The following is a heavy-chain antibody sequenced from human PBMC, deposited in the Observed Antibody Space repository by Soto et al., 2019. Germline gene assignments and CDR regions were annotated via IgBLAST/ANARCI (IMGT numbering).Heavy chain of an antibody. J-gene: IGHJ6*02. D-gene: IGHD4-17*01. CDR1: GFSFSSYE. V-gene: IGHV3-48*03. Sequence: PGWSLRLSCAASGFSFSSYEMNWVRQAPGKGLEWVSYISSSGSTIYYADSVKGRFTISRDNAKNSLYLQMNSLRAEDTAVYYCARGLMDYGDYRYGMDVWGQGTTVTVS. CDR2: ISSSGSTI. CDR3: ARGLMDYGDYRYGMDV.